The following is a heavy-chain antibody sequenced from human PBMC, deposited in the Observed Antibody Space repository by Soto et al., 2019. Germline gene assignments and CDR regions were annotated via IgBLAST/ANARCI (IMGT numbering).Heavy chain of an antibody. V-gene: IGHV1-46*01. CDR1: GYTFTRYY. CDR3: ARDGIRIVVVSAATPGAWFDP. J-gene: IGHJ5*02. CDR2: INPSGGST. Sequence: QVQLVQSGAEVKKPGASVKVSCKASGYTFTRYYMHWVRQAPGQVLEWMGTINPSGGSTIYAQRFQGRVSMTRDTSTSTVYMELSSLRSEDTAVYYWARDGIRIVVVSAATPGAWFDPWGQGTLVTVSS. D-gene: IGHD2-2*01.